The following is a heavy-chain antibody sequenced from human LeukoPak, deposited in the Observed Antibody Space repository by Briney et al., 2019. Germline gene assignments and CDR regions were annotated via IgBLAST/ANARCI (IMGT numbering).Heavy chain of an antibody. Sequence: SVKVSCKASGGTFSSYAISWVRQAPGQGLEWMGGIIPIFGTANYAQKFQGRVTITADESTSTAYMELSSLRSEDTAVYYCARGPEYCSSTSCYYLDYWGQGTLVTVSS. CDR1: GGTFSSYA. D-gene: IGHD2-2*01. CDR2: IIPIFGTA. CDR3: ARGPEYCSSTSCYYLDY. V-gene: IGHV1-69*13. J-gene: IGHJ4*02.